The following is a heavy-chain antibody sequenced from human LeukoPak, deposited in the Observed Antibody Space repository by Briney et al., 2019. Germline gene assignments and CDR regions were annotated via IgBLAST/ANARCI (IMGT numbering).Heavy chain of an antibody. CDR2: INPNSGGT. D-gene: IGHD3-10*01. Sequence: ASVKVSCKASGYTFTGYYMHWVRQAPGQGLEWMGWINPNSGGTNYAQKFQGRVTMTRATSISTAYMELSRLRSDDTAVYYCARSATRGDRSPFDYWGQGTLVTVSS. J-gene: IGHJ4*02. CDR3: ARSATRGDRSPFDY. V-gene: IGHV1-2*02. CDR1: GYTFTGYY.